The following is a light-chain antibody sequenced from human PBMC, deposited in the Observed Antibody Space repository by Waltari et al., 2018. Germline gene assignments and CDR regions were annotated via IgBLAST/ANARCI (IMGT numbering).Light chain of an antibody. CDR1: TSTVGSYNL. Sequence: QSALTQPASVSGSPGQSITISCSGTTSTVGSYNLFSWYQQHPGKAPRLIIYEGSWRPSGIPKRFSGSTSANTASLTISGLQTEDEADYYCCSYAGSSTWVFGGGTKVTVL. CDR2: EGS. CDR3: CSYAGSSTWV. V-gene: IGLV2-23*01. J-gene: IGLJ3*02.